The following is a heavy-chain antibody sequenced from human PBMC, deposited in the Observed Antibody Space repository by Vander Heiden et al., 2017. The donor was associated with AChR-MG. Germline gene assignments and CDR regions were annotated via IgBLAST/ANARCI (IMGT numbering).Heavy chain of an antibody. J-gene: IGHJ5*02. V-gene: IGHV4-39*01. CDR1: GGSISSSSYY. CDR2: IYYSGST. CDR3: ASQGYSSSNNWFDP. Sequence: QLQLQESGPGLVKPSETLSLTCTVSGGSISSSSYYWGWIRQPPGKGLEWIGSIYYSGSTYYNPSLKSRVTISVDTSKNQFSLKLSSVTAADTAVYYCASQGYSSSNNWFDPWGQGTLVTVSS. D-gene: IGHD6-6*01.